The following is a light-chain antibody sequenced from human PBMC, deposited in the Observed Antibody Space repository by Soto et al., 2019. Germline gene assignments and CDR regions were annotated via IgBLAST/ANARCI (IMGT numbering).Light chain of an antibody. CDR3: QQYYSYPLT. V-gene: IGKV1-9*01. CDR2: SAS. J-gene: IGKJ4*01. CDR1: QGITSY. Sequence: IQLTQSPSSLSASVGDRVTITCRASQGITSYLAWYQQRPGKAPGLLIYSASTLQSGVPSRFSGSGSGTDFTLTISCLQSEDFATYYCQQYYSYPLTFGGGTKVDIK.